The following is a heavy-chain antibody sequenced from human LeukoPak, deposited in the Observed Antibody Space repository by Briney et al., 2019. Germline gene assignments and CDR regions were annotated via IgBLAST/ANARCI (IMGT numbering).Heavy chain of an antibody. CDR1: GGSFSGYY. CDR3: ARGPSIVVVPAAFLYDY. J-gene: IGHJ4*02. Sequence: KPSETLSLNCAVYGGSFSGYYWSWIRQPPGKGLEWIGEINHSGSTNYNTSLKSRVTISVDTSKNQFSLKLSSVTAADTAVYYCARGPSIVVVPAAFLYDYWGQGTLVTVSS. D-gene: IGHD2-2*01. CDR2: INHSGST. V-gene: IGHV4-34*01.